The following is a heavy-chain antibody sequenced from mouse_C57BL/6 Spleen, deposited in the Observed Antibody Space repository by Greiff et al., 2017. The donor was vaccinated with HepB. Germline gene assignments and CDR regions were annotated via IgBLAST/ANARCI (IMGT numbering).Heavy chain of an antibody. Sequence: QVQLQQSGAELAKPGASVKLSCKASGYTFTSYWMHWVKQRPGQGLEWIGYINPSSGYTKYNQKFKDKATLTADKSSSTAFMQLSSLTYEDSAVYYCARNSITTVVARYFDVWGTGTTVTVSS. CDR3: ARNSITTVVARYFDV. CDR2: INPSSGYT. D-gene: IGHD1-1*01. CDR1: GYTFTSYW. J-gene: IGHJ1*03. V-gene: IGHV1-7*01.